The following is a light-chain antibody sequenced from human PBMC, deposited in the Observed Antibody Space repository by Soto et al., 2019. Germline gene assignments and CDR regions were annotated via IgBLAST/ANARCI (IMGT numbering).Light chain of an antibody. CDR2: GAS. CDR1: QSVSSN. J-gene: IGKJ1*01. V-gene: IGKV3-15*01. CDR3: QHYNTWPRT. Sequence: EIVMTQSTANLSVSPGERATLSCRASQSVSSNLTWYQQKPGQAPRLLIYGASTRATGIPARFSGSGSGTEFTLTISSLQSEDFAVYYCQHYNTWPRTFGQGTKVEI.